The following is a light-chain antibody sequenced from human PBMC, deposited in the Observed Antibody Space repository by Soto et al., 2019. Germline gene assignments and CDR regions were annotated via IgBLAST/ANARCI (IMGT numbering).Light chain of an antibody. V-gene: IGKV1-5*03. CDR3: QHYNSYSEA. J-gene: IGKJ1*01. CDR2: KAS. CDR1: QTISSW. Sequence: IQLTQSPATLSGSVGDRFTITCRASQTISSWLAWYQQKPGKAPKLLIYKASTLKSGVPSRFSGSGSGTEFTLTISSLQPDDFATYYCQHYNSYSEAFGQGTKVDIK.